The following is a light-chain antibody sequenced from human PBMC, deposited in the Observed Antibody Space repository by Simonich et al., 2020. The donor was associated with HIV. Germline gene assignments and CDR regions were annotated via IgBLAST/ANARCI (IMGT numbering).Light chain of an antibody. CDR2: DVS. CDR1: SSDVGGYNY. CDR3: SSYTSSSTYVV. Sequence: QSALTQPASVSGSPGQSITISCPGTSSDVGGYNYVSWYQQHPDKAPKLMIYDVSKRPSVVSNRFSGSKSGNTASLTISGLQAEDEADYYCSSYTSSSTYVVFGGGTKLTVL. V-gene: IGLV2-14*01. J-gene: IGLJ2*01.